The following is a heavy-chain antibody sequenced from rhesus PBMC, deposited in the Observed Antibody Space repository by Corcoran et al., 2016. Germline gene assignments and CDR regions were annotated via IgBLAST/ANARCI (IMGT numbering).Heavy chain of an antibody. J-gene: IGHJ2*01. CDR1: CSTLTEFS. CDR2: VDPLYRER. CDR3: ARSWGNVSGYFDV. Sequence: EIQLVQSGAEVKKPGASVTVSCQVSCSTLTEFSLHWFRQAPGKGLAGRGGVDPLYRERKKAEKCQCRDTMHEDAYTDTAYRELDSLKSEDTSMYYCARSWGNVSGYFDVWGPGTTITISS. D-gene: IGHD2-39*01. V-gene: IGHV1-156*01.